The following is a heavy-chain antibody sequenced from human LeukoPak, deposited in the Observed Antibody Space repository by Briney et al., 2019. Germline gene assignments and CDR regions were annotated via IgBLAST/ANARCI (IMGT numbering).Heavy chain of an antibody. CDR1: GYTFTSYD. D-gene: IGHD1-26*01. V-gene: IGHV1-2*02. CDR3: ARGTAAATAISDY. Sequence: ASVKVSCKASGYTFTSYDINWVRQATGQGLEWMGWIHPNTGGTNTAQKFQGRVTMTRDTSISTANMELSRLTSDDTALYYCARGTAAATAISDYWGQGTLVTVSS. J-gene: IGHJ4*02. CDR2: IHPNTGGT.